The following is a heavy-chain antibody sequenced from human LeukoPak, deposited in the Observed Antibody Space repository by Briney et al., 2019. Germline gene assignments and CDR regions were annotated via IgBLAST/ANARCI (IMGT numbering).Heavy chain of an antibody. V-gene: IGHV1-8*01. D-gene: IGHD1/OR15-1a*01. CDR3: ATTESKDY. CDR1: GYTFTSYD. CDR2: TNPNSGNT. Sequence: GASVKVSCKASGYTFTSYDINWVRQATGQGLEWMGWTNPNSGNTGYAQKFQGRVTMTRNTSMSKAYMELSSLRSEDTAVYYCATTESKDYWGQGTLVTVSS. J-gene: IGHJ4*02.